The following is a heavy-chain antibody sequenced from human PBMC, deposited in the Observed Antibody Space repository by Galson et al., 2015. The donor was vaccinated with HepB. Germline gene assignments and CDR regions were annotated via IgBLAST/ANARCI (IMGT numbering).Heavy chain of an antibody. V-gene: IGHV1-69*04. CDR1: GGTFSSYA. CDR2: IIPILGIA. CDR3: ARTYGDYVYWYFDL. D-gene: IGHD4-17*01. Sequence: SVKVSCKASGGTFSSYAISWVRQAPGQGLEWMGRIIPILGIANYAQKFQGRVTITADKSTSAAYMELSSLRSEDTAVYYCARTYGDYVYWYFDLWGRGTLVTVSS. J-gene: IGHJ2*01.